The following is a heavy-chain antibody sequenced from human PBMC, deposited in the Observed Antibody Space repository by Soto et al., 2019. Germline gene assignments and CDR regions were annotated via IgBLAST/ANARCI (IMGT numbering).Heavy chain of an antibody. CDR3: ARTYYYGSGSLKWFDP. Sequence: ASVKVSCKASGYTFTTYGISWVRQAPGQGLEWMGWISAYNGNTNYAQKFQGRVTMTTETSTSTAYMELRSLRSDDTAVYYCARTYYYGSGSLKWFDPWGQGTLVTVSS. CDR2: ISAYNGNT. D-gene: IGHD3-10*01. J-gene: IGHJ5*02. CDR1: GYTFTTYG. V-gene: IGHV1-18*01.